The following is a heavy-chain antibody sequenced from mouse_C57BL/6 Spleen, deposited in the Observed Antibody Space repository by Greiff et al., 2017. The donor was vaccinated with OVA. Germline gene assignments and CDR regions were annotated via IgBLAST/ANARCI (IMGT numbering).Heavy chain of an antibody. CDR1: GYSITSGYY. CDR2: ISYDGCN. Sequence: EVKLMESGPGLVKPSQSLSLTCSVTGYSITSGYYWNWIRKFPGNKLEWMGYISYDGCNNYNPSLKNRISITRDTSKNQFFLKLHSVTTEATATYSCARYCTGSIYFDYWGQGATLSVSS. V-gene: IGHV3-6*01. D-gene: IGHD1-1*01. J-gene: IGHJ2*01. CDR3: ARYCTGSIYFDY.